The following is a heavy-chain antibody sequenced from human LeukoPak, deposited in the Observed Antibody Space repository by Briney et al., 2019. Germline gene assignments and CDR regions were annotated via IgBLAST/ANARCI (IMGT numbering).Heavy chain of an antibody. Sequence: GASVKVSCKTSGYTFIDDYIHWVRQAPGQGLELMGWINPDSGFTNYAQKFKGRVTMTRDTSISTAYLEVRRLRSDDTAVYYCARADIVVVPAATYYYYMDVWGKGTTVTVSS. CDR1: GYTFIDDY. V-gene: IGHV1-2*02. CDR3: ARADIVVVPAATYYYYMDV. J-gene: IGHJ6*03. D-gene: IGHD2-2*01. CDR2: INPDSGFT.